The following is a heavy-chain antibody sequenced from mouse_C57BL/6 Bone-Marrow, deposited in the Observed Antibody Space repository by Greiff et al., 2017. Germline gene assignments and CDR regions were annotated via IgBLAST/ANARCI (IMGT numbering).Heavy chain of an antibody. Sequence: QVQLQQPGAELVKPGASVKLSCKASGYTFTSYWMQWVKQRPGQGLEWIGEIDPSDSYTNYNQKFKGKATLTVATSSSTAYMQLSSLTSEDSAVYYCASGGDYGSSSYFDYWGQGTTLTVSS. V-gene: IGHV1-50*01. CDR2: IDPSDSYT. CDR3: ASGGDYGSSSYFDY. J-gene: IGHJ2*01. CDR1: GYTFTSYW. D-gene: IGHD1-1*01.